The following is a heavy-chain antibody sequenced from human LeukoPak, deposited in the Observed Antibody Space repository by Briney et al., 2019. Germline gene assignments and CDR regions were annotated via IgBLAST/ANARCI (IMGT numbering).Heavy chain of an antibody. CDR1: GDSVSSNY. Sequence: SETLSLTCTASGDSVSSNYWSWIRQPPGKGLEWIGYIYYSGSTNYNPSLKSRVTISVDTSKNQFSLKLSSVTAADTAVYYCARGGGGDWGQGTLVTVSS. J-gene: IGHJ4*02. CDR3: ARGGGGD. CDR2: IYYSGST. D-gene: IGHD2-21*01. V-gene: IGHV4-59*02.